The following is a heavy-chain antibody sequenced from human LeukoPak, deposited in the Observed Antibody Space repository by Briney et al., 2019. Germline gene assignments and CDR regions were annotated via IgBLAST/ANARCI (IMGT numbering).Heavy chain of an antibody. CDR2: MSAGGDST. CDR3: AKDPFIAAAGTGYYYMDV. J-gene: IGHJ6*03. CDR1: GFTFSTYG. Sequence: PGGTLRLSCAASGFTFSTYGMGWVRQAPGKGLEWVSSMSAGGDSTYYADSVKGRFSISRDNPKNTLYLQMNSLRVEDTAVYYCAKDPFIAAAGTGYYYMDVWGKGTTVTISS. D-gene: IGHD6-13*01. V-gene: IGHV3-23*01.